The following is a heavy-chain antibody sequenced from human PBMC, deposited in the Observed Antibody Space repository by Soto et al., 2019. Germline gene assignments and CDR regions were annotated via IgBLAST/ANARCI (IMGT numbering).Heavy chain of an antibody. D-gene: IGHD3-16*01. V-gene: IGHV4-59*12. J-gene: IGHJ4*02. CDR2: LFSSGRS. CDR1: GGSISNYF. Sequence: PSETLSLTCSVSGGSISNYFGTWVRQPPGKGVEWIAYLFSSGRSSYNSSLRSRVTISVDTSKNQFSLNLSSVTAADTAVYYCVRSGHTFGGVIWGQGLPVTVSS. CDR3: VRSGHTFGGVI.